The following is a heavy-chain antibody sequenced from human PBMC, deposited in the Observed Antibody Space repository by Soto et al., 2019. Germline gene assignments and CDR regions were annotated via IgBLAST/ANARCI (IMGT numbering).Heavy chain of an antibody. CDR1: GFTFDDYA. Sequence: GGSLRLSCAASGFTFDDYAMHWVRQAPGKGLEWVSGISWNSGSIGYADSVKGRFTISRDNAKNSLYLQMNSLRAEDTALYYCAKEARGYSYGSAFDYWGQGTLVTVSS. CDR2: ISWNSGSI. CDR3: AKEARGYSYGSAFDY. J-gene: IGHJ4*02. V-gene: IGHV3-9*01. D-gene: IGHD5-18*01.